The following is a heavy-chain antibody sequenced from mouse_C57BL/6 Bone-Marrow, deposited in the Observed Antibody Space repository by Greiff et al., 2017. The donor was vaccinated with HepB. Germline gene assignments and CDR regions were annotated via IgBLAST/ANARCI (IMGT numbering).Heavy chain of an antibody. CDR1: GFNIKDDY. Sequence: EVQRVESGAELVRPGASVKLSCTASGFNIKDDYMHWVKQRPEQGLEWIGWIDPENGDTEYASKFQGKATITADTSSNTAYLQLSSLTSEDTAVYYCTTEVVDLDVWGTGTTVTVSS. CDR2: IDPENGDT. J-gene: IGHJ1*03. V-gene: IGHV14-4*01. D-gene: IGHD1-1*01. CDR3: TTEVVDLDV.